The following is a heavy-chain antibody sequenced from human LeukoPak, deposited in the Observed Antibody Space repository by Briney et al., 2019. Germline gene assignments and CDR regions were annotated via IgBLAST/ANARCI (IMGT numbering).Heavy chain of an antibody. V-gene: IGHV3-23*01. J-gene: IGHJ6*03. CDR2: ISGSGGHT. CDR1: GITCTSHA. D-gene: IGHD5-24*01. CDR3: AKGGVATMRDGYNYYYYSMVV. Sequence: PGGSLRLSCAASGITCTSHAMTWVRQAPGKGLEWVSLISGSGGHTYYGDSVKGRFTISRDNSKSTLYLQMNSLRAEDTAVYYCAKGGVATMRDGYNYYYYSMVVWGSGTTVTVSS.